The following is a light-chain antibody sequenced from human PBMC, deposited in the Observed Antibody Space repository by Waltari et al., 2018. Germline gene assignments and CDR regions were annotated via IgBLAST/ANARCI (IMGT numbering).Light chain of an antibody. CDR2: GSS. CDR3: QQYNNRPPIT. Sequence: ETIMTQSPATLSVSPGERATLSCRASQSVSRNLAWYQQRPGQAPRLLIYGSSTRATGIPARFSGSGSGTEFTLTISSLQSEDFAVYYCQQYNNRPPITFGQGTRLEIK. V-gene: IGKV3-15*01. J-gene: IGKJ5*01. CDR1: QSVSRN.